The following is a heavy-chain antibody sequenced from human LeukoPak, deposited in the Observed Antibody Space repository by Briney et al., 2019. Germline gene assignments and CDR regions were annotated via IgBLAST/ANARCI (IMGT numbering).Heavy chain of an antibody. CDR2: INPNSGGT. Sequence: GASVKVSCKASGYTFTGYYMHWVRRAPGQGLEWMGWINPNSGGTNYAQKFQGRVTITADESTSTAYMELSSLRSEDTAVYYCARLNSGSYFFDYWGQGTLVTVSS. CDR1: GYTFTGYY. D-gene: IGHD1-26*01. CDR3: ARLNSGSYFFDY. J-gene: IGHJ4*02. V-gene: IGHV1-2*02.